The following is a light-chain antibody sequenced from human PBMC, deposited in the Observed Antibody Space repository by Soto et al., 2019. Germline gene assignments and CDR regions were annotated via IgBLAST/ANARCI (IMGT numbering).Light chain of an antibody. J-gene: IGKJ4*01. CDR2: DAS. CDR1: QSVSSY. Sequence: IGSTQSPATLSLSRGERATRSCRGSQSVSSYLAWYQQKPGQAPRLLIYDASNRATGIPARFSGSGSGTDFTLTISSLEPEDFAVYYCQQRSNWPPLTFGGGTKVDIK. CDR3: QQRSNWPPLT. V-gene: IGKV3-11*01.